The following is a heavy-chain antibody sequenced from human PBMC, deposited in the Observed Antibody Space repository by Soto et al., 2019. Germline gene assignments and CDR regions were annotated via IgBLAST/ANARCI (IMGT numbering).Heavy chain of an antibody. CDR1: GDSVSSNSAA. CDR2: TYYRSKWYN. V-gene: IGHV6-1*01. Sequence: SQTLSLTCAISGDSVSSNSAAWNWIRQSPSRGLEWLGRTYYRSKWYNDYAVSVKSRITINPDTSKNQFSLQLNSVTPEDTAVYYWATSQGPEMATGFDPWGQGTLVTVSS. D-gene: IGHD5-12*01. CDR3: ATSQGPEMATGFDP. J-gene: IGHJ5*02.